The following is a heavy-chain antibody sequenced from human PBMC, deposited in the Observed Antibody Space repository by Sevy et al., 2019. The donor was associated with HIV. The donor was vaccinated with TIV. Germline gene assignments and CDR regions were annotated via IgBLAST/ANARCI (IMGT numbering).Heavy chain of an antibody. Sequence: GGSLRLSCAASGFTFSDYYMSWIRQAPGKGLEWVSYISSSGSTIYYADSVKGRFTISRDNAKNSLYLQMNSLRAEDTAVYYCARERYCSGGSCFMDHYYGMDVWGQGTTVTVSS. J-gene: IGHJ6*02. CDR3: ARERYCSGGSCFMDHYYGMDV. CDR1: GFTFSDYY. CDR2: ISSSGSTI. D-gene: IGHD2-15*01. V-gene: IGHV3-11*01.